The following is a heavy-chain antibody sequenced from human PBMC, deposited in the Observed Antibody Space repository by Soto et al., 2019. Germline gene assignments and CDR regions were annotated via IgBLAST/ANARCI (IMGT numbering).Heavy chain of an antibody. J-gene: IGHJ4*02. CDR1: GDTFSSYA. Sequence: QVQLVQSGAEVQKPGSSVKVSCKASGDTFSSYAISWVRQAPGQGLEWMGGIIPIFGTANYAQKFQGRATIIEDGSTSTAYMEPSSLRSEDTAVYHCARRPNIAARSPFDYWGQGTLVTVSS. CDR3: ARRPNIAARSPFDY. D-gene: IGHD6-6*01. V-gene: IGHV1-69*01. CDR2: IIPIFGTA.